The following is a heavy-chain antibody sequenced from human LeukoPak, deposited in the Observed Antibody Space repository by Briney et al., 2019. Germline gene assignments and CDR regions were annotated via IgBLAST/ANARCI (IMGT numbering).Heavy chain of an antibody. CDR3: ARCLYNYYDSSGYYEDWFDP. CDR2: ISAYNGNT. J-gene: IGHJ5*02. D-gene: IGHD3-22*01. CDR1: GYPFTSYG. Sequence: ASVKVSCQASGYPFTSYGISWVRQAPGQGLAWMEWISAYNGNTNYAQKLQGRVTMTTDTSTSTAYMELRSLRSDDTAVYYCARCLYNYYDSSGYYEDWFDPWGQGTLVTVSS. V-gene: IGHV1-18*01.